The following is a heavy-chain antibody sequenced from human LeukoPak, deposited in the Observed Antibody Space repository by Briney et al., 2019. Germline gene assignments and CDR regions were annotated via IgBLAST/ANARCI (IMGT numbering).Heavy chain of an antibody. D-gene: IGHD1-26*01. CDR1: GFTFSSYG. J-gene: IGHJ4*02. V-gene: IGHV3-66*01. CDR3: ARISEERGGY. Sequence: GRSLRLSCAASGFTFSSYGMHWVRQAPGKGLEWVSVIYSGGSTYYADSVKGRFTISRDNSKNTLYLQMNSLRAEDTAVYYCARISEERGGYWGQGTLVTVSS. CDR2: IYSGGST.